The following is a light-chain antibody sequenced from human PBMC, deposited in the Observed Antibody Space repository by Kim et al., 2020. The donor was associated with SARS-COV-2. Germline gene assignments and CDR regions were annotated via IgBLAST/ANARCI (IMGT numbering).Light chain of an antibody. CDR1: QSASGY. CDR3: KQRINWPLT. V-gene: IGKV3-11*01. J-gene: IGKJ4*01. Sequence: EIVLTQSQATLSLSPGERATLSCRASQSASGYLAWYQQKPGQAPRLLIYDASNRATGIPARFSGSGCGADFTLTISSLEPEDFAVYYCKQRINWPLTFGGGPTVDI. CDR2: DAS.